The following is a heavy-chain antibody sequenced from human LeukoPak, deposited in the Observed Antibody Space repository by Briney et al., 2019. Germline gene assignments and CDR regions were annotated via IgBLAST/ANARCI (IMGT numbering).Heavy chain of an antibody. CDR1: GFTFSSFG. J-gene: IGHJ4*02. CDR3: AKDLSSTRLFDY. CDR2: ISFDGNNK. D-gene: IGHD2-2*01. V-gene: IGHV3-30*18. Sequence: PGRSLRLSCAASGFTFSSFGMHWVRQAPGKGLEWLAVISFDGNNKYYADSVKGRFTVSRDNSENTLYLQMDSLRADDTAMYYCAKDLSSTRLFDYWGQGTLVTVSS.